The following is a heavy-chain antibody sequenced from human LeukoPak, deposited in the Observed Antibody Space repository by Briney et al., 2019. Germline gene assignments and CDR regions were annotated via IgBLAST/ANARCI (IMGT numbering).Heavy chain of an antibody. J-gene: IGHJ6*03. CDR1: GGSISSGTYY. D-gene: IGHD2-21*01. V-gene: IGHV4-61*02. Sequence: SETLSLTCSVSGGSISSGTYYWPWLRQPAGTGMEWLGRIYTSGSTYYHPSRRSRVTISVDTSKNQFSLKLNSINVADAAVYYCVRGSCGSDCSQVYYYYYYMDVRGKGTTVTVSS. CDR2: IYTSGST. CDR3: VRGSCGSDCSQVYYYYYYMDV.